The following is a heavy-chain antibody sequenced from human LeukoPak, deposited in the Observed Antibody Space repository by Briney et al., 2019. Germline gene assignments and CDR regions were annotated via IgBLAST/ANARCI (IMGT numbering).Heavy chain of an antibody. V-gene: IGHV3-23*01. CDR1: GFTFSSSA. CDR2: IPASGSDT. CDR3: AKRRYFDYFDY. Sequence: GGSLRLSCAASGFTFSSSAMSWVRQAPGKGLEWVSLIPASGSDTYYADSVKGRFTISRDNSKNTLYLQMTSLRAEDTAVYYCAKRRYFDYFDYWGQGTLVTVSS. J-gene: IGHJ4*02. D-gene: IGHD3-9*01.